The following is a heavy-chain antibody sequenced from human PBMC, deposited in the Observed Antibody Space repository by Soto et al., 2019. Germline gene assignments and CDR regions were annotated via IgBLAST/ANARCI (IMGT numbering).Heavy chain of an antibody. Sequence: QVQLLESGPGLMKPSQTLSLTCTVSGGSLSRGDYYWRWIRQPPGNGLALLGFIYSSGSFYYNPALQSRLSISADMSKNQSSLNLRSVTAADTAVYFCARGVTGFDPWGQGTLVTVSS. CDR1: GGSLSRGDYY. CDR2: IYSSGSF. CDR3: ARGVTGFDP. V-gene: IGHV4-30-4*01. J-gene: IGHJ5*02. D-gene: IGHD2-21*02.